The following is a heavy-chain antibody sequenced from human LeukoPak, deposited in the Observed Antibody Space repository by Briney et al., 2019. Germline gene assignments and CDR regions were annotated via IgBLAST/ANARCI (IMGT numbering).Heavy chain of an antibody. V-gene: IGHV3-33*06. Sequence: GGSLRLSCAASGFTFSSYGMHWVRQAPGKGLEWGAVIWYDGSNKYYADSVKGRFTISRDNSKNTLYLQMNSLRAEDTAVYYCAKDHVVVVPAAIRHYMDVWGKGTTVTVSS. CDR1: GFTFSSYG. CDR3: AKDHVVVVPAAIRHYMDV. D-gene: IGHD2-2*02. J-gene: IGHJ6*03. CDR2: IWYDGSNK.